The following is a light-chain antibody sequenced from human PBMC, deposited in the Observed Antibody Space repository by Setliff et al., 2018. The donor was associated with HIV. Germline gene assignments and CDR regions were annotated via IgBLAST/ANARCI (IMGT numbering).Light chain of an antibody. CDR2: DDN. V-gene: IGLV3-21*03. CDR3: QVWDGNSDHYV. CDR1: NSGSKS. J-gene: IGLJ1*01. Sequence: SYELTQPPSVSVAPGKTARITCGGNNSGSKSVHWYQQKPGQAPVLVVYDDNDRPSGIPERFSDSNSGNTATLTIGRVEAGDEADYYCQVWDGNSDHYVFGTGTKVTVL.